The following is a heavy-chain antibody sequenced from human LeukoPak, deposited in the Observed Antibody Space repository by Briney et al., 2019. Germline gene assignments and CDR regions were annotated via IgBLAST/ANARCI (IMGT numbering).Heavy chain of an antibody. CDR3: AKDIHSNDISGADY. J-gene: IGHJ4*02. CDR1: GFTFSAHG. Sequence: PGGSLRLSCAASGFTFSAHGLHWFRQAPGKGLEWVTFIRFDGSEKFYADSVKGRFSISRDNSKNAMYLEMRSLRPDDTAVYYCAKDIHSNDISGADYWGQGTRVAVSS. CDR2: IRFDGSEK. V-gene: IGHV3-30*02. D-gene: IGHD2-15*01.